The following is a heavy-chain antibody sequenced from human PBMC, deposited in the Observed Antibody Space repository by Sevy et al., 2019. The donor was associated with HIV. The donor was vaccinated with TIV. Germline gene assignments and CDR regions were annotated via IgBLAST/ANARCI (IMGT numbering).Heavy chain of an antibody. CDR1: GFSLTTSD. CDR2: VRNDGSNK. V-gene: IGHV3-30*02. J-gene: IGHJ6*02. D-gene: IGHD2-8*01. CDR3: ARGRKTTEEWLEELDYYYGLDV. Sequence: GGSLRLSCAASGFSLTTSDMHWVRRAPGKGLEWVACVRNDGSNKDYADSVRDRFTISRDSPKNTLYLQMNSLRDEDTAIYYCARGRKTTEEWLEELDYYYGLDVWGQGTTVTVSS.